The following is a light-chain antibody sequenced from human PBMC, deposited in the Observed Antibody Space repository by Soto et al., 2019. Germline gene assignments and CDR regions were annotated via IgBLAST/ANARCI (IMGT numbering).Light chain of an antibody. V-gene: IGLV2-14*03. CDR3: CSDTSSTKDV. CDR2: DVS. J-gene: IGLJ1*01. CDR1: SSAISTYNY. Sequence: QSVLTQPASVSWSPGQSITSSCTGTSSAISTYNYVSWYQQHPGKAPKPIIHDVSKPTSRTSNRFSGATSGNTASLTISGTQVEDEADNYCCSDTSSTKDVFGAGTKVTV.